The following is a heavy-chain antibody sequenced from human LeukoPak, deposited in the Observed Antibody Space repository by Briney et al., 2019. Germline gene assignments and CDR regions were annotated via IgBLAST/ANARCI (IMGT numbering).Heavy chain of an antibody. D-gene: IGHD1-1*01. CDR2: IKSDGST. CDR3: ANLRKSLWIPEFDY. V-gene: IGHV3-74*01. CDR1: GFTFSSYW. Sequence: GGSLRLSCAASGFTFSSYWMHWVRQTPGKGLVWISRIKSDGSTIYADSVKGRFTISRDNAKNTLYLQMNSLRAEDTAVYYCANLRKSLWIPEFDYWGQGTLVTVSS. J-gene: IGHJ4*02.